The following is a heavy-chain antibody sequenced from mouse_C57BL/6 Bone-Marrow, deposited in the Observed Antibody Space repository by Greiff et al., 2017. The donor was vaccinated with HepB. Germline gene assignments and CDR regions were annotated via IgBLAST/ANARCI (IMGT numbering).Heavy chain of an antibody. V-gene: IGHV7-3*01. J-gene: IGHJ4*01. Sequence: EVQLVESGGGLVQPGGSLSLSCAASGFTFTDYYMSWVRQPPGKALEWLGFIRNKANGYTTEYSASVKGRFTISRDNSQSILYLQMNALRAEDSATYYCARYRTTTSFYYAMDYWGQGTSVTVSS. CDR2: IRNKANGYTT. D-gene: IGHD2-12*01. CDR1: GFTFTDYY. CDR3: ARYRTTTSFYYAMDY.